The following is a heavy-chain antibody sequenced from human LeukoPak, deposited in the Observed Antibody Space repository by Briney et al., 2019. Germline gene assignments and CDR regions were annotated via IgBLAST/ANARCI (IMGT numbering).Heavy chain of an antibody. CDR3: ATLCTNGVCYWFDP. CDR1: GYTLTELS. D-gene: IGHD2-8*01. Sequence: GASVNVSCKVSGYTLTELSVHWVRQAPGKGLEWMGGFYPEDGETIYAQKFQGRVTMTEDTSTATAYMELSRLRSEDTAVYCCATLCTNGVCYWFDPWGQGTLVTVSS. J-gene: IGHJ5*02. V-gene: IGHV1-24*01. CDR2: FYPEDGET.